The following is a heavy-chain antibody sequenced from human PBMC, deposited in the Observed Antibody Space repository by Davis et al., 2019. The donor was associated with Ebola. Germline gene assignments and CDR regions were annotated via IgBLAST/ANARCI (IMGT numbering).Heavy chain of an antibody. CDR1: GDSISSRNW. Sequence: SETLSLTCAVSGDSISSRNWWSWVRQSPGKGLEWIGEIYHSGSTNYNPSLKSRVTISVDKSKNQFSLKLSSVTAADTAVYYCARIYSSGYPYYYHGLDFWGQGTTVTVSS. D-gene: IGHD3-22*01. CDR2: IYHSGST. V-gene: IGHV4-4*02. J-gene: IGHJ6*01. CDR3: ARIYSSGYPYYYHGLDF.